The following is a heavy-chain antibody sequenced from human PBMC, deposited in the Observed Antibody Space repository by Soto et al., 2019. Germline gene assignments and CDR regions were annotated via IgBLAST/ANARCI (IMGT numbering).Heavy chain of an antibody. J-gene: IGHJ5*02. Sequence: ASVKVSCKASGYTFTSYYMHWVRQAPGQGLEWMGIINPSGGSTSYAQKFQGRVTMTRDTSTSTVYMELSSLRSEDTAVYYCAIIPGYCSGGSCLRYENWFDPWGQGTLVTVSS. CDR3: AIIPGYCSGGSCLRYENWFDP. D-gene: IGHD2-15*01. CDR1: GYTFTSYY. CDR2: INPSGGST. V-gene: IGHV1-46*01.